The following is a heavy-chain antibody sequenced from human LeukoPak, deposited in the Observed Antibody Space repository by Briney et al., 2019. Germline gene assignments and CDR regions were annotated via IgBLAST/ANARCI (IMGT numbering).Heavy chain of an antibody. J-gene: IGHJ4*02. D-gene: IGHD3-22*01. Sequence: SETLSLTCAVYGGSFSGYYWSWIRQPPGKGLEWIGEINHSGSTNYNPSLKSRVTISVDTSKNQFSLKLSSVTAADTAVYYCARGLHYYDSSGYYYDYFDYWGQGTLVTVSS. CDR1: GGSFSGYY. V-gene: IGHV4-34*01. CDR3: ARGLHYYDSSGYYYDYFDY. CDR2: INHSGST.